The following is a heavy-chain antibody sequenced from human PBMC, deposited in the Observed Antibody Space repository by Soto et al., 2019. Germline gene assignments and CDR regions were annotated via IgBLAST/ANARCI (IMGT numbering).Heavy chain of an antibody. J-gene: IGHJ6*02. D-gene: IGHD3-10*01. V-gene: IGHV4-31*03. Sequence: SETLSLTCTVSGGSISSGGYYWSWIRQHPGKGLEWIGYIYYSGSTYYNPSLKSRVTISVETSKNQFSLKLSSVTAADTAVYYCARVSMASGSGSYYNVAPYYYYYGMDVWGQGTTVTVSS. CDR3: ARVSMASGSGSYYNVAPYYYYYGMDV. CDR1: GGSISSGGYY. CDR2: IYYSGST.